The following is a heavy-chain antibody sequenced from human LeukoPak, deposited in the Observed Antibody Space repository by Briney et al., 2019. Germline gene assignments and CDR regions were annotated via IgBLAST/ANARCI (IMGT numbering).Heavy chain of an antibody. D-gene: IGHD3-3*01. Sequence: GGSLRLSCAASGFTFSSYDMHWVRQATGKGLEWVSAIGTAGDTYYPGSVKGRFTISRENAKNSSYLQMNSLRPGDTAVYYCARAPSGAFDIWGQGTMVTVSS. J-gene: IGHJ3*02. V-gene: IGHV3-13*01. CDR3: ARAPSGAFDI. CDR1: GFTFSSYD. CDR2: IGTAGDT.